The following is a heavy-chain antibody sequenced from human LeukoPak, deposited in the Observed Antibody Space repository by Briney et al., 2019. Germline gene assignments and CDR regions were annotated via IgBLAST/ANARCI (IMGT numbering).Heavy chain of an antibody. CDR2: INPSGGST. CDR3: ARVPSVTGGFYYYYYYYMDV. V-gene: IGHV1-46*01. J-gene: IGHJ6*03. D-gene: IGHD2-21*02. Sequence: ASVKVSCKASGYTFTSYYMHWVRQAPGQGLEWMGIINPSGGSTSYAQKFQGRVTMTRDMSTSTVYMELSSLRSEDTAVYYCARVPSVTGGFYYYYYYYMDVWGKGTTVTISS. CDR1: GYTFTSYY.